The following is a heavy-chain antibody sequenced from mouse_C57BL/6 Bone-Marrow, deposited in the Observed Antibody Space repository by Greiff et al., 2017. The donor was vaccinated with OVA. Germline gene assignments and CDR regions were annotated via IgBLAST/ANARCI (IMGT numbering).Heavy chain of an antibody. Sequence: VQLQQSGPGLVQPSQSLSITCTVSGFSLTSYGVHWVRQSPGKGLEWLGVIWRGGSTDYNAAFMSRLSITKDNSKSQVFFKMNSLQADDTAIYYCAKNRANWDGGWFAYWGQGTLVTVSA. J-gene: IGHJ3*01. CDR3: AKNRANWDGGWFAY. CDR2: IWRGGST. CDR1: GFSLTSYG. D-gene: IGHD4-1*01. V-gene: IGHV2-5*01.